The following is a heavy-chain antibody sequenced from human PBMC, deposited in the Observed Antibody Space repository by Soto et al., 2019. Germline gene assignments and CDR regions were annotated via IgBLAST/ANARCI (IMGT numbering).Heavy chain of an antibody. D-gene: IGHD6-13*01. Sequence: PVGSLRLSCAASGFTFSSYAMHWVRQAPGKGLEWVAVISYDGSNKYYADSVKGRFTISRDNSKNTLYLQMNSLRAEDTAVYYCAREVVLSSSWSPAPNWFDPWGQGTLVTVSS. J-gene: IGHJ5*02. CDR2: ISYDGSNK. CDR3: AREVVLSSSWSPAPNWFDP. CDR1: GFTFSSYA. V-gene: IGHV3-30-3*01.